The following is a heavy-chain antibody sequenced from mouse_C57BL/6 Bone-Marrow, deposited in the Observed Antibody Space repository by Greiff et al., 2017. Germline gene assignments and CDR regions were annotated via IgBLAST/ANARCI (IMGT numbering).Heavy chain of an antibody. D-gene: IGHD2-4*01. CDR3: AREGIYYDYVDY. CDR2: IHPNSGST. J-gene: IGHJ2*01. Sequence: VKLQQPGAELVKPGASVKLSCKASGYTFTSYWMHWVKQRPGQGLEWIGMIHPNSGSTNYNEKFKSKATLTVDKSSSTAYMQLSSLTSEDSAVYYCAREGIYYDYVDYWGQGTTLTVSS. V-gene: IGHV1-64*01. CDR1: GYTFTSYW.